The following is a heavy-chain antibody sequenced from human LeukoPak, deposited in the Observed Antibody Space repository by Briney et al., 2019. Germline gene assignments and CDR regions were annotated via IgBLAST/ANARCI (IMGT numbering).Heavy chain of an antibody. CDR3: ATGYYEPFAT. J-gene: IGHJ5*02. D-gene: IGHD1-26*01. Sequence: SGTPSPTFSVSGASPSSYYWDWLPHSPGKGLEWIGYISDTGKTDSNPSLKSRVTISLGTSKTQFSLRLRSVTAADSAVYYCATGYYEPFATWGPGILVTVSS. V-gene: IGHV4-59*01. CDR2: ISDTGKT. CDR1: GASPSSYY.